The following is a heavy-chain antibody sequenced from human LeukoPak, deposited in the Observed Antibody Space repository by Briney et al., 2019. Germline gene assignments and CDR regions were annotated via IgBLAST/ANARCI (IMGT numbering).Heavy chain of an antibody. CDR3: ASLRRWFDP. J-gene: IGHJ5*02. Sequence: SETLSLTCTVSGGSISSYYWSWIRQPPGKGLEWIGYIYYSGSTNYNPSLESRVTISVDTSKNQFSLKLSSVTAADTAVYYCASLRRWFDPWGQGTLVTVSS. D-gene: IGHD3-16*01. CDR1: GGSISSYY. V-gene: IGHV4-59*01. CDR2: IYYSGST.